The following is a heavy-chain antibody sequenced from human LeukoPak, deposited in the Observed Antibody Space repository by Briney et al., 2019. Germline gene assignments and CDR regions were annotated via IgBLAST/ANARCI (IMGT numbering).Heavy chain of an antibody. CDR3: AREFGSSSSSDAFDI. D-gene: IGHD6-6*01. CDR2: ISPYNGDT. CDR1: GYTFNIYG. Sequence: ASAKVSCKASGYTFNIYGIGWVRQAPGQGLEWMGWISPYNGDTNYAQKLQGRVTMTTDTSTTTAYMELRSLRPDDTAVYYCAREFGSSSSSDAFDIWGQGTMVTVSS. V-gene: IGHV1-18*01. J-gene: IGHJ3*02.